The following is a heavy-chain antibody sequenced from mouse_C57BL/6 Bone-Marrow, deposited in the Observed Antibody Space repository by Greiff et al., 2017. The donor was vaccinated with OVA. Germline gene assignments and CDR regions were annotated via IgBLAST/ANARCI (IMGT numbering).Heavy chain of an antibody. CDR2: IYPGSGST. V-gene: IGHV1-55*01. J-gene: IGHJ1*03. CDR1: GYTFTSYW. D-gene: IGHD1-1*01. Sequence: VQLQQPGAELVKPGASVKMSCKASGYTFTSYWITWVKQRPGQGLEWIGDIYPGSGSTNYNEKFKSKATLTVDTSSSTAYMQLSSLTSEDSAVYYCARSLSYYYGSSWYFDVWGTGTTVTVSS. CDR3: ARSLSYYYGSSWYFDV.